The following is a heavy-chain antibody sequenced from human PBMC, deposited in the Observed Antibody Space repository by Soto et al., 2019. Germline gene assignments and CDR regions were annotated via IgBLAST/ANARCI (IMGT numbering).Heavy chain of an antibody. Sequence: QVQLVQSGAEVKKPGSSVKVSCKASGGTFSSYTISWVRQAPGQGLEWMGRIIPILGIANYAQKFQGRVTITADKSTSTAYMELSSLRSEDTAVYYCARDVAAAVPHSWFDPWGQGTLVTVSS. CDR1: GGTFSSYT. D-gene: IGHD6-13*01. V-gene: IGHV1-69*08. CDR2: IIPILGIA. J-gene: IGHJ5*02. CDR3: ARDVAAAVPHSWFDP.